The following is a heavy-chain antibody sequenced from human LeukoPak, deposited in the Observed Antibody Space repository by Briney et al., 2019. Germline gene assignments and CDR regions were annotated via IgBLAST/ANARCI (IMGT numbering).Heavy chain of an antibody. J-gene: IGHJ4*02. CDR3: AREAIKDY. CDR2: INGDGSST. CDR1: GFTFSSYW. V-gene: IGHV3-74*01. Sequence: GGSLRLSCAASGFTFSSYWMHWVRQVPGKGLVWVSRINGDGSSTAYADSVKGRFTIARDDAKNSLYLQMSSLRDEDTAVYYCAREAIKDYWGQGTLVTVSS.